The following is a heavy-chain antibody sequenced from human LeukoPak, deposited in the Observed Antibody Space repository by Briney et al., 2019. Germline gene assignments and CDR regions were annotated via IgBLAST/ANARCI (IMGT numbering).Heavy chain of an antibody. Sequence: SGGSLRLSCAASGFTFSSYAMSWVRQAPGKGLEWVSAISGSGGSTYYADSVKGRFTISRDNSKNTLYLQMNSLRAEDTAVYYCAKSRAGSSGWYDPTNWFDPWGQGTLVTVSS. V-gene: IGHV3-23*01. CDR3: AKSRAGSSGWYDPTNWFDP. J-gene: IGHJ5*02. CDR2: ISGSGGST. CDR1: GFTFSSYA. D-gene: IGHD6-19*01.